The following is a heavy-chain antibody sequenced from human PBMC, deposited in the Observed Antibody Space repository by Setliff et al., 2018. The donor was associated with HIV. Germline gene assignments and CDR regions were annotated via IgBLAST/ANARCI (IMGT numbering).Heavy chain of an antibody. CDR2: MNPYTGNA. Sequence: GASVKVSCKASGYTFTSYDIHWVRQATGQGLEWMGWMNPYTGNAGFAQKFQDRVAMTRHTSTSTAYMELSSQRSEDTAVYYCARHEGRSYYDYVWGSVRPVDAFDIWGQGTMVTVSS. V-gene: IGHV1-8*02. D-gene: IGHD3-16*01. J-gene: IGHJ3*02. CDR3: ARHEGRSYYDYVWGSVRPVDAFDI. CDR1: GYTFTSYD.